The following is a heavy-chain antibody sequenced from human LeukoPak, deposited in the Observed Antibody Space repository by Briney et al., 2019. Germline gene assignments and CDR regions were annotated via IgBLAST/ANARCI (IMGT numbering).Heavy chain of an antibody. CDR3: AKTSAGIRGGYFDY. D-gene: IGHD3-10*01. V-gene: IGHV3-7*01. J-gene: IGHJ4*02. CDR2: IKQDGSEK. CDR1: GFTFSSYW. Sequence: GGSLRLSCAASGFTFSSYWMSWVRQAPGKGLEWVANIKQDGSEKYYVDSVKGRFTISRDNAKNSLYLQMNSLRAEDTAVYYCAKTSAGIRGGYFDYWGQGTLVTVSS.